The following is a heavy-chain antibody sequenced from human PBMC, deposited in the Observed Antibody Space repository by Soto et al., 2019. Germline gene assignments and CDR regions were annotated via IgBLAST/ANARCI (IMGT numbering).Heavy chain of an antibody. Sequence: PGESLKISCKGSGYNFAGYWIAWVRQMPGKGLELMGIIYPSDSDTRYRPSFQGQVTISADKSISSAYLQWSSLRGSHTAMYYCARGGVSTRTFDYWGQGTPVTVSS. D-gene: IGHD3-3*01. CDR3: ARGGVSTRTFDY. V-gene: IGHV5-51*01. J-gene: IGHJ4*02. CDR1: GYNFAGYW. CDR2: IYPSDSDT.